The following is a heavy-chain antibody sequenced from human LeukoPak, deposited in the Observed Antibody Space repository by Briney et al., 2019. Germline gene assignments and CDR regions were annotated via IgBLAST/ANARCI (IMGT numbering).Heavy chain of an antibody. Sequence: SETLSLTCAVSGYSINSGYYWGWIRQPPGKGLEWIASIHHSGSTHYSPSLKSRVTISVDTSKNQFSLKLSSVTAADTAVYYCARLVRGVGYWYFDLWGRGTLVTVSS. CDR1: GYSINSGYY. CDR2: IHHSGST. J-gene: IGHJ2*01. CDR3: ARLVRGVGYWYFDL. D-gene: IGHD3-10*01. V-gene: IGHV4-38-2*01.